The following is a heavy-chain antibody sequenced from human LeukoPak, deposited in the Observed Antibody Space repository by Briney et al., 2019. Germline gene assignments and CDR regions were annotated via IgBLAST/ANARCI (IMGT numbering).Heavy chain of an antibody. CDR3: ARGVAAAG. V-gene: IGHV4-59*12. Sequence: KPSETLSLTCTVSGGSISSYYWSWIRQPPGKGLEWIGYIYYSGSTNYNPSLKSRVTISVDTSKNQFSLKLSSVTAADTAVYYCARGVAAAGWGQGTLVTVSS. CDR1: GGSISSYY. D-gene: IGHD6-13*01. CDR2: IYYSGST. J-gene: IGHJ4*02.